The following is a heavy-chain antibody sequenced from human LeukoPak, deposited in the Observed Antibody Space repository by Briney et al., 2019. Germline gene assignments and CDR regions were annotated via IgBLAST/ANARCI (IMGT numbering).Heavy chain of an antibody. J-gene: IGHJ4*02. V-gene: IGHV5-51*01. CDR1: GSNFTNYG. CDR2: IYPGDFDP. D-gene: IGHD1-26*01. Sequence: PGAPRKFSCQGSGSNFTNYGIGGVRQLPGKGLEWTGVIYPGDFDPSNSPSFRGQATFSADMSISPAYLQWNSLKASDTAMYDCARRAAEWELLDYWGQGTLVTVSS. CDR3: ARRAAEWELLDY.